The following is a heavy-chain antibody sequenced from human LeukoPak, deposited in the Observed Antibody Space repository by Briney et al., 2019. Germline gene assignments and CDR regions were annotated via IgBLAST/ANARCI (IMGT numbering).Heavy chain of an antibody. Sequence: SVKVSCKASGGTFSSYAISWVRQAPGQGLEWMGRIIPIFGTANYAQKFQGRVTITTDESTSTAYMELSGLRSEDTAVYYCASDSSIVLMVYAPLDYWGQGTLVTVSS. J-gene: IGHJ4*02. CDR2: IIPIFGTA. D-gene: IGHD2-8*01. CDR1: GGTFSSYA. V-gene: IGHV1-69*05. CDR3: ASDSSIVLMVYAPLDY.